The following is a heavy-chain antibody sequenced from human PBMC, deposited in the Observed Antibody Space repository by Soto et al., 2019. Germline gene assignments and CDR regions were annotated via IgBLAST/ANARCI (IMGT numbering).Heavy chain of an antibody. CDR3: AGGVAARPIAYYYYYYMDV. V-gene: IGHV4-34*01. D-gene: IGHD6-6*01. CDR2: INHSGST. J-gene: IGHJ6*03. CDR1: GGSFSGYY. Sequence: PSETLSLTCAVYGGSFSGYYWSWIRQPPGKGLEWIGEINHSGSTNYNPSLKSRVTISVDTSKNQFSLKLSSVTAADTAVYYCAGGVAARPIAYYYYYYMDVWGKGTTVTVSS.